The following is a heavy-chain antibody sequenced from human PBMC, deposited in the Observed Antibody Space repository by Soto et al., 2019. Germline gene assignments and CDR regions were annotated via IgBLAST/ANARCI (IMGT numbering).Heavy chain of an antibody. CDR1: GGSISNYY. CDR3: ARGRGYSYGLDP. Sequence: SETLSLTCTVSGGSISNYYCSWIRQTPGKGLEYIGFIYNSGTTNYHPSLKSRVTISIDTSKSQFYLKLTSVTAADTAVYYCARGRGYSYGLDPRGQGTLVTVSS. CDR2: IYNSGTT. V-gene: IGHV4-59*13. J-gene: IGHJ5*02. D-gene: IGHD5-18*01.